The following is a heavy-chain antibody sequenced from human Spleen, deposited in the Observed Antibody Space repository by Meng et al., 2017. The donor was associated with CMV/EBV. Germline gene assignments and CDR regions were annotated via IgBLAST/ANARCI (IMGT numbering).Heavy chain of an antibody. V-gene: IGHV4-34*01. CDR1: GGSFSGHY. CDR3: ARGGIVGATRSYYYYYYGMDV. J-gene: IGHJ6*02. CDR2: INHSGST. Sequence: SETLSLTCAPYGGSFSGHYWSLIRQPPGKGLEWIGEINHSGSTNYNPSLKSRVTISVDTSKNQFSLKLSSVTAADTAVYYCARGGIVGATRSYYYYYYGMDVWGQGTTVTVSS. D-gene: IGHD1-26*01.